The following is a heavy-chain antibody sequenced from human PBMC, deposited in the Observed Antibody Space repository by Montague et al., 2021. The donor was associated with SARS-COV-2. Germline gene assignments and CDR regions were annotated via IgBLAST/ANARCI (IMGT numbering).Heavy chain of an antibody. CDR1: RFTFSSYA. D-gene: IGHD3-22*01. Sequence: SLRLSCAASRFTFSSYAMHWVRQAPGKGLEWVAAISYDGSNKYYADSVKGRFTISRDNSKNTLYLQMNSLRAEDTAVYYCARELLPLYGMDVWGQGTTVTVSS. J-gene: IGHJ6*02. CDR3: ARELLPLYGMDV. CDR2: ISYDGSNK. V-gene: IGHV3-30*04.